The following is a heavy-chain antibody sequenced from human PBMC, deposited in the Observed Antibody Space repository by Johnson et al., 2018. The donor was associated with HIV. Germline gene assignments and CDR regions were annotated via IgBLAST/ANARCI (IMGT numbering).Heavy chain of an antibody. V-gene: IGHV3-66*03. CDR3: GRATTLHDAFDL. D-gene: IGHD1-1*01. J-gene: IGHJ3*01. CDR1: GFTVSSNY. CDR2: IYSGGST. Sequence: MQLVESGGGLIQPGGSLRLYCAASGFTVSSNYMSWVRQAPGKGLEWVSIIYSGGSTYYADSVKGRFTISRDNSKNTLYLQMNSLRAEDTAGYYGGRATTLHDAFDLWCQGTMFTGSS.